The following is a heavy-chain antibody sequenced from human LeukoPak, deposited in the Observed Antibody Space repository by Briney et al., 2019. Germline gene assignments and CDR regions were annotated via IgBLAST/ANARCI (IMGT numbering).Heavy chain of an antibody. CDR1: GGSISSYY. CDR3: ARWEWLRFYFDY. CDR2: IYYSGST. V-gene: IGHV4-59*01. D-gene: IGHD5-12*01. J-gene: IGHJ4*02. Sequence: SETLSLTCTVSGGSISSYYWSWIRQPPGKGLGWIGYIYYSGSTNYNPALKSRVTISVDTSKNQFSLKLSSVTAGDTAVYYCARWEWLRFYFDYWGQGTLVTVSS.